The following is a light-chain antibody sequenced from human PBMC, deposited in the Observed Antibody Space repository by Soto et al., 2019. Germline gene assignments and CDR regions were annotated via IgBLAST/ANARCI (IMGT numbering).Light chain of an antibody. Sequence: QSVVTQPPSASGTPGLRVTMSCSGSSSNIGSNYVYWYQQLPGTAPKLLIYRNNQRPSGVPDRFSGSKSGTSASLAISGLRSEDEADYYCAVWDDSLSGVVFGGGTKVTVL. CDR2: RNN. V-gene: IGLV1-47*01. CDR3: AVWDDSLSGVV. J-gene: IGLJ2*01. CDR1: SSNIGSNY.